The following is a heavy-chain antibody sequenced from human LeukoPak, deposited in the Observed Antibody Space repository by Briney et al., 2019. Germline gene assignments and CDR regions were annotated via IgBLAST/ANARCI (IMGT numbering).Heavy chain of an antibody. D-gene: IGHD5-18*01. CDR2: ITYNSGTI. Sequence: GGSLRLSCAASGFTFRSYAMQWVREAPGKGLEWVSYITYNSGTIFYADSVKGRFTISRDNAKDSLYLQMSSLRDEDTAVYYCARDSGYSYADDYWGQGTLVTVSS. CDR3: ARDSGYSYADDY. V-gene: IGHV3-48*02. J-gene: IGHJ4*02. CDR1: GFTFRSYA.